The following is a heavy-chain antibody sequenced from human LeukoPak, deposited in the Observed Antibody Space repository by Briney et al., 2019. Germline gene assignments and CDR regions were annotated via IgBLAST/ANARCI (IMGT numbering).Heavy chain of an antibody. J-gene: IGHJ4*02. CDR2: ISGYNGDT. CDR1: GYTFTGYY. V-gene: IGHV1-18*04. D-gene: IGHD3-16*01. CDR3: ARNWGAGHPINFDY. Sequence: WASVTVSCKASGYTFTGYYMHWVRQAPGQGLEWMGWISGYNGDTNYAQKFQGRVTMTTDTSTNTAYMDLRRLRSDDTAVYYCARNWGAGHPINFDYWGQGTLVTVSS.